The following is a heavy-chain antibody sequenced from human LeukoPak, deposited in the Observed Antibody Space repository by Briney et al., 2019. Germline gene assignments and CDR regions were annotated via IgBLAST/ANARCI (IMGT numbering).Heavy chain of an antibody. CDR3: ARELTSSGPDF. D-gene: IGHD5-12*01. V-gene: IGHV3-21*01. J-gene: IGHJ4*02. Sequence: GGSLRLSCLVSGLTFSGYSMNWVRQAPGKGLEWVSSISNSISNVYYADSVKGRFTISRDNAKNSLYLQMNSLRAEDTAVYYCARELTSSGPDFWGPGTLVTVPS. CDR1: GLTFSGYS. CDR2: ISNSISNV.